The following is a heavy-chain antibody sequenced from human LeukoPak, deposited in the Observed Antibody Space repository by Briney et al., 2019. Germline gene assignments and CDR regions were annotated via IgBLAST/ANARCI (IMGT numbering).Heavy chain of an antibody. J-gene: IGHJ4*02. CDR2: ISSSSSYI. Sequence: PGGSLRLSCAASGFTFSSYSMNWVRQAPGKGLEWVSSISSSSSYIYYADSVKGRFTISRDNAKNSLYLQMNSLRAEDTAVYYCARGKSSGWFRVYWGQGTLVTVSS. CDR3: ARGKSSGWFRVY. D-gene: IGHD6-19*01. CDR1: GFTFSSYS. V-gene: IGHV3-21*01.